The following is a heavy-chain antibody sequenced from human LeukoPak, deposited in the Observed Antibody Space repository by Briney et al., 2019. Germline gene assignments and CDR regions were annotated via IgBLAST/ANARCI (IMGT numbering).Heavy chain of an antibody. CDR2: IYYSGST. CDR3: AREGFYIGPRV. CDR1: GGSISSYY. D-gene: IGHD3-10*01. V-gene: IGHV4-59*01. Sequence: PSETLPLTCTVSGGSISSYYWSWIRQPPGKGLEWIGYIYYSGSTNYNPSLKSRVTLSVDTSNNQFSLKLSYVTAADTRVYYCAREGFYIGPRVWGQGALVTVSS. J-gene: IGHJ1*01.